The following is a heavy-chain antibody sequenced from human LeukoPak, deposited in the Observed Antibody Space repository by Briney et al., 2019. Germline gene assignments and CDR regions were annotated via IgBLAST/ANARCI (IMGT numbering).Heavy chain of an antibody. CDR3: ARSRIAVAERWFDP. J-gene: IGHJ5*02. CDR1: GYSISSGYY. V-gene: IGHV4-38-2*02. D-gene: IGHD6-19*01. CDR2: IYHSGST. Sequence: KSSETLSLTCTVSGYSISSGYYWGWIRQPPGKGLEWIGSIYHSGSTYYNPSLKSRVTISVDTSKNQFSLKLSSVTAADTAVYYCARSRIAVAERWFDPWGQGTLVTVSS.